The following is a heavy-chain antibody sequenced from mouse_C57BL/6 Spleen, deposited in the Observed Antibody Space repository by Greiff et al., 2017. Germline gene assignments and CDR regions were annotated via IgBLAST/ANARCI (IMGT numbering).Heavy chain of an antibody. Sequence: EVTLVESEGGLVQPGSSMKLSCTASGFTFSDYYMAWVRQVPEKGLEMVANINYDGSSTYYLDTLKSRFIISRDNAKNILYLQMSSLKSEDTATYYCARPYSNYGNWYFDVWGTGTTVTVSS. CDR1: GFTFSDYY. CDR3: ARPYSNYGNWYFDV. CDR2: INYDGSST. D-gene: IGHD2-5*01. J-gene: IGHJ1*03. V-gene: IGHV5-16*01.